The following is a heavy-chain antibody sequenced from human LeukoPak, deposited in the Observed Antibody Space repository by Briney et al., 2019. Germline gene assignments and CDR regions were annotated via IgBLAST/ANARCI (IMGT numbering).Heavy chain of an antibody. V-gene: IGHV1-2*02. CDR3: ARVIHDYGDYVVFGGLVTAIHDAFDI. CDR2: INPNSGGT. Sequence: ASVKVSCKASGYTFTGYYMHWVRQAPGQGLEWMGWINPNSGGTNYAQKFQGRVTMTRDTSISTAYMELSRLRSDDTAVYYCARVIHDYGDYVVFGGLVTAIHDAFDIWGQGTMVTVSS. D-gene: IGHD4-17*01. J-gene: IGHJ3*02. CDR1: GYTFTGYY.